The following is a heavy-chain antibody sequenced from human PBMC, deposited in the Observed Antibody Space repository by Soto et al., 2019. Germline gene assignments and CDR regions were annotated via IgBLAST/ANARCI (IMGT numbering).Heavy chain of an antibody. Sequence: ESGGGLVKPGGSLRLSCAASKFTFSTYSMNWVRQAPGKGLEWVSSISRTSNYIYYADSVKGRFTISRDNAKNSLYLQMNSLRAEDTALYYCARDYDTSTGYAFDIWGQGTMVTVSS. D-gene: IGHD3-9*01. CDR1: KFTFSTYS. CDR3: ARDYDTSTGYAFDI. J-gene: IGHJ3*02. V-gene: IGHV3-21*01. CDR2: ISRTSNYI.